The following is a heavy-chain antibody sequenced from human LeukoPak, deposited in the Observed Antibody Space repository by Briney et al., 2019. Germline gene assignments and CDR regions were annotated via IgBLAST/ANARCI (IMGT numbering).Heavy chain of an antibody. Sequence: SETLSLTCTVSGGSISSYYWSWIRQPPGKGLEWIGYIYYSGSTNYNPSLKSRVTISVDTSKNQFSLSLRSVTAADTAVYYCAREDIYAKWFDPWGQGTLITVSS. CDR2: IYYSGST. J-gene: IGHJ5*02. D-gene: IGHD5-12*01. CDR3: AREDIYAKWFDP. CDR1: GGSISSYY. V-gene: IGHV4-59*12.